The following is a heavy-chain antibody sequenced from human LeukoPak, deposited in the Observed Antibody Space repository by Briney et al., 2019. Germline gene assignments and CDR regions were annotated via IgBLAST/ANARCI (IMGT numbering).Heavy chain of an antibody. CDR2: ISSSSSYI. Sequence: GGSLRLSCAASGFTFSSYSMNWVRQAPGKGLEWVSSISSSSSYIYYADSVKGRFTISRDNAKNSLYLQMNSLRAEDTAVYYCGKGKVGYCSSTSCYVDYWGQGTLVTVSS. V-gene: IGHV3-21*01. J-gene: IGHJ4*02. D-gene: IGHD2-2*01. CDR1: GFTFSSYS. CDR3: GKGKVGYCSSTSCYVDY.